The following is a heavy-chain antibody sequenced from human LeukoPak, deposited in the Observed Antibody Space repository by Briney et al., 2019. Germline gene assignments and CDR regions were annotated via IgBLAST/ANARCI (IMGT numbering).Heavy chain of an antibody. CDR3: ARLTRDVETAKQGGFDP. Sequence: PGGSLRLSCAASGFTFSRSWMHWVRQAPGKGLVWVSRINDDGSTTNYADSVKGRFTISRDNARNTLYLHMNSLRTEDTAVYYCARLTRDVETAKQGGFDPWGQGTLVTVSS. D-gene: IGHD5-18*01. CDR1: GFTFSRSW. CDR2: INDDGSTT. J-gene: IGHJ5*02. V-gene: IGHV3-74*01.